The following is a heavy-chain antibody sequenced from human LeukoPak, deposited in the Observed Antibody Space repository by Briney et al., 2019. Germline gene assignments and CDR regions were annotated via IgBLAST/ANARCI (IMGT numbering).Heavy chain of an antibody. CDR2: ISSSGSTI. D-gene: IGHD2-2*01. CDR1: GFTFSDYY. CDR3: AREGGFDDQLLSPTKPPYFDY. V-gene: IGHV3-11*01. J-gene: IGHJ4*01. Sequence: PGGSLRLSCAASGFTFSDYYMSWIRQAPGKGLEWVSYISSSGSTIYYADSVKGRFTISRDNAKNSLYLQMNSLRAEDTAVYYRAREGGFDDQLLSPTKPPYFDYCGHGTLVTVSS.